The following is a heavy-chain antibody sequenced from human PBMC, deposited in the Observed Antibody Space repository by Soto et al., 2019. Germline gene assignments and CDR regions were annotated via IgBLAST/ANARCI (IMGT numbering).Heavy chain of an antibody. CDR3: AHRVLRAVFGLVTTTAIYFDF. J-gene: IGHJ4*02. Sequence: QITLNESGPTGVKPTETLTLTCTFSGFSLTTSGVGVGWVRRSPGKAPQWLAFIYWDDDKRYSTSLKSRLTITKDTSKNQVVLTMANVDPADTATYYCAHRVLRAVFGLVTTTAIYFDFWGQGTPVVVSS. CDR1: GFSLTTSGVG. D-gene: IGHD3-3*01. V-gene: IGHV2-5*02. CDR2: IYWDDDK.